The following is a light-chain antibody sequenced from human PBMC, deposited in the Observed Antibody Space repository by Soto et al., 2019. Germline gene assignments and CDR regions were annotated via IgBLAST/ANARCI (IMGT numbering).Light chain of an antibody. CDR3: QQSYSTPIT. J-gene: IGKJ5*01. Sequence: DIQMTQSPSSLSASVGDRVTITCRASQGISSYLNWYQQKPGKAPKLLIYAASSLQSGVPSRFSGSGSGTDFTLTISSLQPEDFATYYFQQSYSTPITFGQGTRLEI. V-gene: IGKV1-39*01. CDR2: AAS. CDR1: QGISSY.